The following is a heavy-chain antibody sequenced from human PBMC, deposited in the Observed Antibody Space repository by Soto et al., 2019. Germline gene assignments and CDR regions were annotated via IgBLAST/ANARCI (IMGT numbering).Heavy chain of an antibody. CDR3: SRDSFRGLGY. J-gene: IGHJ4*02. CDR2: ISAYNGNT. D-gene: IGHD7-27*01. Sequence: QVQLVQSGAEVKKPGASVKVSCKASGYTFTSYGISWVRQAPGQGLEWMGWISAYNGNTNDAQKLQGRVTMTTDTTTSTADMELSSLRPDHKDVYYCSRDSFRGLGYWGQGTLVAVSS. V-gene: IGHV1-18*01. CDR1: GYTFTSYG.